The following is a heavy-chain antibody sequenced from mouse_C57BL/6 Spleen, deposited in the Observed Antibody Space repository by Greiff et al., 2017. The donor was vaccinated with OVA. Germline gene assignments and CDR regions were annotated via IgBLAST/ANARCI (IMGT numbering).Heavy chain of an antibody. V-gene: IGHV5-17*01. CDR3: ARPHYSNPFYYAMDY. D-gene: IGHD2-5*01. CDR1: GFTFSDYG. CDR2: ISSGSSTI. Sequence: EVKLVESGGGLVKPGGSLKLSCAASGFTFSDYGMHWVRQAPEKGLEWVAYISSGSSTIYYADTVKGRFTISRDNAKNTLFLQMTSLRSEDTAMYYCARPHYSNPFYYAMDYWGQGTSVTVSS. J-gene: IGHJ4*01.